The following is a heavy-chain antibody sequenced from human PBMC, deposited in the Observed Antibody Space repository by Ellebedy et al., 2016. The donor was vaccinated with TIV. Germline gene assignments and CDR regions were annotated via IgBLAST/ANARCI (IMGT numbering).Heavy chain of an antibody. V-gene: IGHV3-21*01. CDR1: GFTFRSYS. Sequence: GESLKISCAASGFTFRSYSMNWVRQGPGKGLEWVSSISSSSSYIFYTDSVKGRFTISRDNAKNSLYLQMNSLRDEDTALYYCTREGSGFDPWGQGALVTVSS. CDR3: TREGSGFDP. J-gene: IGHJ5*02. CDR2: ISSSSSYI.